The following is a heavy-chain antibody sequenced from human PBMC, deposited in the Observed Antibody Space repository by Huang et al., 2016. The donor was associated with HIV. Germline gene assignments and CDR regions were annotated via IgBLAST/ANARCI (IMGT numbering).Heavy chain of an antibody. CDR1: GFTVSTNY. J-gene: IGHJ3*02. CDR2: MYDDGST. Sequence: EVQLVESGGGLIQPGGSLRLSCAASGFTVSTNYMTWVRQAPGKGLEWVSIMYDDGSTFYTDSVRGRFTISRDNSNNTLYLQMNSLRPEDTAVYYCARRWDWAAFDIWGQGTMVTVFS. CDR3: ARRWDWAAFDI. V-gene: IGHV3-53*01. D-gene: IGHD1-26*01.